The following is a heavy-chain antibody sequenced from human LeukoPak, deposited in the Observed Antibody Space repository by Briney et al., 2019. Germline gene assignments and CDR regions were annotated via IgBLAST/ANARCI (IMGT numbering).Heavy chain of an antibody. CDR1: GFTFSSYA. D-gene: IGHD3-22*01. CDR2: ISYDGSNK. V-gene: IGHV3-30*04. Sequence: GGSLRLSCAASGFTFSSYAMHWVRQAPGRGLEWVAVISYDGSNKYYADSVKGRFTISRDNSKNTLYLQMNSLRAEDTAVYYCAKGGKRITMIVGYYYYGMDVWGQGTTVTVSS. CDR3: AKGGKRITMIVGYYYYGMDV. J-gene: IGHJ6*02.